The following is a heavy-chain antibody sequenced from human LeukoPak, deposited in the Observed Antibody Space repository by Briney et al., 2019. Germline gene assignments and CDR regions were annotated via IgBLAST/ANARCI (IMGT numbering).Heavy chain of an antibody. CDR2: IKSDGSDT. CDR3: ARDRALFCSGGTCYSTRTFDY. CDR1: GFTFGSYW. J-gene: IGHJ4*02. Sequence: GGSLRLSCAASGFTFGSYWMHWVRQVPRKGLMWVSHIKSDGSDTSYADSVKGRFTISRDDAKNTLYLQMNSLRTEDTAVYYCARDRALFCSGGTCYSTRTFDYWGQGTLVTVSS. V-gene: IGHV3-74*01. D-gene: IGHD2-15*01.